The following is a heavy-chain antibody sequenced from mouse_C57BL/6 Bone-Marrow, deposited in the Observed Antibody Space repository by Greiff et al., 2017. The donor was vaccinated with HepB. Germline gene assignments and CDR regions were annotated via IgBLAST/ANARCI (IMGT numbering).Heavy chain of an antibody. Sequence: QVQLQQPGAELVKPGASVKLSCKASGYTFTSYWMQWVKQRPGQGLEWIGDIDPSDSNTNYNQKFKGKTTVTVDTSSSTAYMQLSSLTSEDSAVYYCARNYLYAMDYWGRGTSVTVSA. D-gene: IGHD1-1*02. J-gene: IGHJ4*01. CDR1: GYTFTSYW. CDR3: ARNYLYAMDY. CDR2: IDPSDSNT. V-gene: IGHV1-50*01.